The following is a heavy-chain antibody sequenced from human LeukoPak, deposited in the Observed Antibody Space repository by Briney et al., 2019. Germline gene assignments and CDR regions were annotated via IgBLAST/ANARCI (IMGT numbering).Heavy chain of an antibody. CDR1: GYSIRSGYY. J-gene: IGHJ4*02. CDR3: ASARDYGGSSDY. Sequence: KPSETLSLTCTVSGYSIRSGYYWGWIRPPPGKGLEWIGSIYHSGSTYYNPSLRSRVTISVDTSKNQFSLKLSFVTAADTAVYYCASARDYGGSSDYWGQGALVTVSS. CDR2: IYHSGST. V-gene: IGHV4-38-2*02. D-gene: IGHD4-23*01.